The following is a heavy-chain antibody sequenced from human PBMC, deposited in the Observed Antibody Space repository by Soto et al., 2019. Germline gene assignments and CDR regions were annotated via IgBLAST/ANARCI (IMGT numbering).Heavy chain of an antibody. CDR2: MNPKSGNV. CDR3: AMGELSPFDI. V-gene: IGHV1-8*01. D-gene: IGHD3-16*02. CDR1: GHTFSNND. J-gene: IGHJ3*02. Sequence: QLQLVQSGTEVKTAGASVKVSCKASGHTFSNNDVNWVRHATGQGPEWMGWMNPKSGNVGYAQKFRGRVTMTRNTSTSTAYMELSSLTSEDTAVYYCAMGELSPFDILGQGTVVTVSS.